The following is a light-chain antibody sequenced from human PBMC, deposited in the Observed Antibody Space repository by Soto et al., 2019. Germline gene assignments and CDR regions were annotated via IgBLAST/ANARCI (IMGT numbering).Light chain of an antibody. CDR3: HQYDTSPLT. J-gene: IGKJ1*01. CDR1: QSVGNRY. V-gene: IGKV3-20*01. Sequence: EIVLAQSPGTLSLSPGERATLSCRASQSVGNRYLAWHQQKPGQAPRLLVYGASSRATGIPDRFSGSGSETDFTLTIRRLEPEDVAVYYCHQYDTSPLTFGQGNKVELK. CDR2: GAS.